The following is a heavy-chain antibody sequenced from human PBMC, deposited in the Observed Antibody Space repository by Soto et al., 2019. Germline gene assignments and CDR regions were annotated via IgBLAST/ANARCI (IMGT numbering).Heavy chain of an antibody. CDR3: ARERGGSYPFDY. J-gene: IGHJ4*02. V-gene: IGHV1-18*01. Sequence: XVKVSCKASGYAFTSYGLSWVRQAPGQGLEWMGWISAYNGNTNYAQKLQGRVTMTTDTSTSTAYMELRSLRSDDTAVYYCARERGGSYPFDYWGQGTLVTVSS. CDR2: ISAYNGNT. D-gene: IGHD3-16*02. CDR1: GYAFTSYG.